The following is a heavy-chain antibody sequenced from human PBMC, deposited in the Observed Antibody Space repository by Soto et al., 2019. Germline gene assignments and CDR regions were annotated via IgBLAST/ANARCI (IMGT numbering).Heavy chain of an antibody. CDR2: ISGSGGST. D-gene: IGHD5-12*01. V-gene: IGHV3-23*01. CDR3: AKDVSYSGYDDAFDI. J-gene: IGHJ3*02. Sequence: AGGSLRVSWGAAGVTFSSYAMSWVRQAPGKGLEWVSAISGSGGSTYYADSVKGRFTISRDNSKNTLYLQMNSLRAEDTAVYYCAKDVSYSGYDDAFDIWGQGTMVTVSS. CDR1: GVTFSSYA.